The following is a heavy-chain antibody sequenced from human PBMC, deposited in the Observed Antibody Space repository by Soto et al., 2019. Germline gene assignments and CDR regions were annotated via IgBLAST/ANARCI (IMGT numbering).Heavy chain of an antibody. D-gene: IGHD6-13*01. CDR2: ISSSSSTI. CDR1: GFTFSSYS. J-gene: IGHJ4*02. CDR3: ARDDIAAAGIS. Sequence: PGGSLRLSCAASGFTFSSYSMNWVRQAPGKGLEWVSYISSSSSTIYYADSVKGRFTISRDNAKNSLYLQMNSLRAEDTAVYYCARDDIAAAGISWGQGTLVTVSS. V-gene: IGHV3-48*01.